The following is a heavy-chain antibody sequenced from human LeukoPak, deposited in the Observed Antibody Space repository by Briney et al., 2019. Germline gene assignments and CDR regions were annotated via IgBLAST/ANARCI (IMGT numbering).Heavy chain of an antibody. CDR2: ISYDGSNK. CDR3: XXXGTYYYDSSGYFPDY. CDR1: GFTFSSYG. V-gene: IGHV3-30*03. J-gene: IGHJ4*02. D-gene: IGHD3-22*01. Sequence: GGSLRLSCAASGFTFSSYGMHWVRQAPGKGLEWVAVISYDGSNKYYADSVKGRFTISRDNSKNTLYLQMNSLRADDTAVYYXXXXGTYYYDSSGYFPDYWGQGTLVTVSS.